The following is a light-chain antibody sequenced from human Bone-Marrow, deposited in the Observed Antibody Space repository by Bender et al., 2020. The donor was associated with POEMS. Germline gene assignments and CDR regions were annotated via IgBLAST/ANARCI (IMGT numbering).Light chain of an antibody. CDR2: EGS. J-gene: IGLJ3*02. CDR3: CSFVTSGTSWV. Sequence: QSALTQPASVSASPGQSITISCTGTSSDVGSYYLVSWYQQYPGKAPKLLIYEGSKRPSGVSDRFSGSRSGNTASLTISGLQAEDEADYYCCSFVTSGTSWVFGGVTKLTVL. CDR1: SSDVGSYYL. V-gene: IGLV2-23*01.